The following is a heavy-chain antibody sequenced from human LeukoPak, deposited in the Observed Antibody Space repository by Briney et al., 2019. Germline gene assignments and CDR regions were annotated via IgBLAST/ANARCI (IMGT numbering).Heavy chain of an antibody. V-gene: IGHV3-23*01. D-gene: IGHD4-23*01. J-gene: IGHJ4*02. CDR2: ISGSGGTT. CDR3: ARERGSSGGNTNGYFDY. Sequence: GGSLTPSCAASEFTFSNYAMSWVRQAPGKGLEWVSVISGSGGTTYSADSVKGRFTISRDNSKNTLYLQMNSLRAEDTAAYYCARERGSSGGNTNGYFDYWGQGALVTVSS. CDR1: EFTFSNYA.